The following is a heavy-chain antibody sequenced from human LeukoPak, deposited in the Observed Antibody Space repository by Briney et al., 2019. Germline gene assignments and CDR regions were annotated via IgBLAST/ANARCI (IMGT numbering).Heavy chain of an antibody. CDR1: GGTFSSYA. Sequence: WASVKVSCKASGGTFSSYAISWVRQAPGQGLEWMGGIIPIFGTANYAQKFQGRVTITADESTSTAYMELSSLRSEDTAVYYCATHYDFWSGYFQYYYYYMDVWGKGTTVTVSS. J-gene: IGHJ6*03. CDR3: ATHYDFWSGYFQYYYYYMDV. V-gene: IGHV1-69*13. D-gene: IGHD3-3*01. CDR2: IIPIFGTA.